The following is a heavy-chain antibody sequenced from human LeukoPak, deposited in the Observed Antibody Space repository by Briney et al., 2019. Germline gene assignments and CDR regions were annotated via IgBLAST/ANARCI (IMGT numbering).Heavy chain of an antibody. CDR1: GGSISSYY. Sequence: SETLSLTCTVSGGSISSYYWSWIRQPPGKGLEWIGYIYYSGSTNYNPSLKSRVTISVDTSKNQFSLKLSSVTAADTAVYYCARVISAYYYHGMDVWGQGTTVTVSS. D-gene: IGHD3-10*01. CDR2: IYYSGST. CDR3: ARVISAYYYHGMDV. J-gene: IGHJ6*02. V-gene: IGHV4-59*01.